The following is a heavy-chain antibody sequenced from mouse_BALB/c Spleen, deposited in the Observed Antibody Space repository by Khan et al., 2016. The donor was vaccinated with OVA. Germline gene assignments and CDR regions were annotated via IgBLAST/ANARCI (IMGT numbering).Heavy chain of an antibody. D-gene: IGHD2-10*01. CDR2: IWSDGSA. Sequence: QVQLKQSGPGLVAPSQSLSITCTISGFSLTNYGVHWVRQPPGKGLEWLVVIWSDGSATYNSGLQSRLSITKDNSRNQVVLKMNSLQTDDTAMYYCARQPYYHYYIMDYWGQGTSVTVSS. CDR3: ARQPYYHYYIMDY. CDR1: GFSLTNYG. V-gene: IGHV2-6-1*01. J-gene: IGHJ4*01.